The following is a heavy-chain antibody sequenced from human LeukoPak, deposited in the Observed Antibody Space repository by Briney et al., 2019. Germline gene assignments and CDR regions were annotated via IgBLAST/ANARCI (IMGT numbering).Heavy chain of an antibody. D-gene: IGHD3-22*01. CDR2: IIPILAAA. J-gene: IGHJ4*02. CDR3: ARGHDSSGYPY. Sequence: GASVKVSCKASGGTFMRHSISWVRQAPGQGLEWMGGIIPILAAADYPQKYQGRVTMTTDTSTSTAYMELRSLRSDDTAVYYCARGHDSSGYPYWGQGTLVTVSS. CDR1: GGTFMRHS. V-gene: IGHV1-69*16.